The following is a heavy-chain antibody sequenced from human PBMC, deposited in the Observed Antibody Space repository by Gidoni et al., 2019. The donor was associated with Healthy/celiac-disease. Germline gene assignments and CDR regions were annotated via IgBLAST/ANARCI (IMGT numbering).Heavy chain of an antibody. CDR3: AKALHYYGDYEY. CDR2: ISGSGGST. J-gene: IGHJ4*02. Sequence: EVQLLESGGGLVQPGGSLRLSCAAAGFTFSSYAMSWVRHAPGKGLEWGSAISGSGGSTYYADSVKGRFTISRDNSKNTLYLQMNSLRAEDTAVYYCAKALHYYGDYEYWGQGTLVTVSS. CDR1: GFTFSSYA. D-gene: IGHD4-17*01. V-gene: IGHV3-23*01.